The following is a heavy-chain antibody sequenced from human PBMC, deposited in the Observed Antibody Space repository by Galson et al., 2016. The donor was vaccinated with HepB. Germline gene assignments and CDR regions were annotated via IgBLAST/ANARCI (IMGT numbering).Heavy chain of an antibody. J-gene: IGHJ4*02. V-gene: IGHV3-74*01. CDR1: GFTFSNYR. D-gene: IGHD3-22*01. CDR2: VNGDGTNI. Sequence: SLRLSCAVSGFTFSNYRMHWVRQAPGKGLMWISRVNGDGTNIAYADSVKGRFTISRDNAEDTIYLEMNGLRAEDTAVYYCARDSVFTLSKGVPFDHWGQGTPVTVSS. CDR3: ARDSVFTLSKGVPFDH.